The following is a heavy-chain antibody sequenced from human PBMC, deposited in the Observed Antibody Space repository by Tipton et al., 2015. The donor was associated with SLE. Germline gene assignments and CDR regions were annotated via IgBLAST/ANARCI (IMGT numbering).Heavy chain of an antibody. V-gene: IGHV4-38-2*01. CDR3: ARQSGGDYYDSSGYSFPFDY. CDR1: GSSISSYH. Sequence: TLSLTCAVSGSSISSYHWGWIRQPPGKGLEWMGSIFHSGDVYYNPSVKSRVTISIETSKNQFSLQLTSMTAADTAVYYCARQSGGDYYDSSGYSFPFDYWGQGTLVTVSS. CDR2: IFHSGDV. D-gene: IGHD3-22*01. J-gene: IGHJ4*02.